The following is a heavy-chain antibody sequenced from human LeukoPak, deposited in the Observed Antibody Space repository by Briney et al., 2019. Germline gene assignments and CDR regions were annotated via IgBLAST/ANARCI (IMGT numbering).Heavy chain of an antibody. Sequence: GGSLRLYCAASGFTFSSYGMNWVRQAPGKGLEGVSYISSGGSTIYYADSVKGRFTISRDNAKNSLYLQMNSLRAEDTAVYYCASSEEYCSGGSCLSGPLDYWGQGTLVTVSS. V-gene: IGHV3-48*03. J-gene: IGHJ4*02. CDR1: GFTFSSYG. CDR2: ISSGGSTI. CDR3: ASSEEYCSGGSCLSGPLDY. D-gene: IGHD2-15*01.